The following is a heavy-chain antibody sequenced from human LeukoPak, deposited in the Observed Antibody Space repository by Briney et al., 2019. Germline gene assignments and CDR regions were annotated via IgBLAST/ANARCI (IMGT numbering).Heavy chain of an antibody. D-gene: IGHD3-16*01. CDR3: ARRSEFGVLYYMDV. CDR1: GFTFSSYV. J-gene: IGHJ6*03. V-gene: IGHV3-64*01. CDR2: INPNGDST. Sequence: GGSLRLSCAASGFTFSSYVMSWVRQAPGRGLEYVSAINPNGDSTYYANSVKGRFTISRDNSKNTLYLQMNSLRAEDTAVYYCARRSEFGVLYYMDVWGKGTTVTVSS.